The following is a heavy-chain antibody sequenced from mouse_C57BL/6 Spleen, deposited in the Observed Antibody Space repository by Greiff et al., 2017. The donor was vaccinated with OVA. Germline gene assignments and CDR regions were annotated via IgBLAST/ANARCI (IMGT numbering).Heavy chain of an antibody. CDR2: IYPRDGST. V-gene: IGHV1-78*01. D-gene: IGHD1-1*01. CDR3: ALRGDYYGSSYEDYAMDY. J-gene: IGHJ4*01. Sequence: VQLVESDAELVKPGASVKISCKVSGYTFTDHTIHWMKQRPEQGLEWIGYIYPRDGSTKYNEKFKGKATLTADKSSSTAYMQLNSLTSEDSAVYFCALRGDYYGSSYEDYAMDYWGQGTSVTVSS. CDR1: GYTFTDHT.